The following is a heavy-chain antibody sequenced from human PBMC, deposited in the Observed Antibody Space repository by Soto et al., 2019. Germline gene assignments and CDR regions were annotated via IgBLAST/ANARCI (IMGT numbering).Heavy chain of an antibody. J-gene: IGHJ5*02. CDR2: ISSSSSYI. D-gene: IGHD2-2*01. CDR1: GFIFISYS. V-gene: IGHV3-21*01. CDR3: AREVGLCSSTSCYDWFDP. Sequence: GGALRLSCAASGFIFISYSMNWVRQAPWKGLEWVSSISSSSSYIYYADSVKGRFTISRDNAKNSLYLQMNSLRAEDTAVYYCAREVGLCSSTSCYDWFDPWGQGTLVTVSS.